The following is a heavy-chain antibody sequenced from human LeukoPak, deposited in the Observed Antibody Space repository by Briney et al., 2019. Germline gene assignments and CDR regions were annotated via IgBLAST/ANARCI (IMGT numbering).Heavy chain of an antibody. Sequence: GGSLRLSCAASGFTVSSNYMSWVRQAPGKGLEWVSVIYSGGSTYYSDSVNGRFTISRDKSKNTLYVQMNSLRAEDTAVYYCARAGSGYYLGAFDIWGQGTMVTVSS. V-gene: IGHV3-66*01. CDR3: ARAGSGYYLGAFDI. D-gene: IGHD3-22*01. CDR1: GFTVSSNY. J-gene: IGHJ3*02. CDR2: IYSGGST.